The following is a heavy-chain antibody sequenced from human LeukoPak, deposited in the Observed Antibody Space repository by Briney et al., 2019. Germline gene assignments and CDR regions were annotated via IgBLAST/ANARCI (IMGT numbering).Heavy chain of an antibody. CDR1: GYTFTSYG. V-gene: IGHV1-18*01. D-gene: IGHD4-17*01. Sequence: GASVKVPCKASGYTFTSYGISWVRRAPGQGLEWMGWISAYNGNTNYAQKLQGRVTMTTDTSTSTAYMELRSLRSDDTAVYYCARDGATVTRTAYYYYGMDVWGEGTTVTVSS. CDR3: ARDGATVTRTAYYYYGMDV. CDR2: ISAYNGNT. J-gene: IGHJ6*04.